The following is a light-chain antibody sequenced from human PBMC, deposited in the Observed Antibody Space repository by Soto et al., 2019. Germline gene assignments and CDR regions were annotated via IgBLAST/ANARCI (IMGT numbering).Light chain of an antibody. CDR3: AAWDDSLSVWV. J-gene: IGLJ3*02. Sequence: QSVLTQPPSVSGTPGQRVTISCSGSSSNIGSKAVSWYQQLPGTAPKLLMFSNNQRPSGVPDRFSGSKSGTSASLAISGLQSQDESDYYCAAWDDSLSVWVFGGGTKLTVL. CDR2: SNN. CDR1: SSNIGSKA. V-gene: IGLV1-44*01.